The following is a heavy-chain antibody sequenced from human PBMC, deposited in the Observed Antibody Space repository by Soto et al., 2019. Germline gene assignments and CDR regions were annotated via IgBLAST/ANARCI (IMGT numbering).Heavy chain of an antibody. D-gene: IGHD1-1*01. Sequence: QLQLQESGPGLVKPSETLSITCTVSGDSISTRSNYWGWIRQPPGKGLEWIGSIYYSGGTYYNPSLKSLVSLSVDTSTNQCYLWLSSVSAADTAVYYCATEGRTIRAHNPPEYIQRWGQGNLVTVSS. J-gene: IGHJ1*01. CDR3: ATEGRTIRAHNPPEYIQR. CDR2: IYYSGGT. V-gene: IGHV4-39*02. CDR1: GDSISTRSNY.